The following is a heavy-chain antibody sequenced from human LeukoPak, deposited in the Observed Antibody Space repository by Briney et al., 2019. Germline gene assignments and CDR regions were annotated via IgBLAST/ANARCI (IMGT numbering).Heavy chain of an antibody. V-gene: IGHV3-7*05. CDR1: GFTFSSYW. D-gene: IGHD3-22*01. CDR3: TTDQDYSSGYYLDYFDY. CDR2: IKQDESEK. Sequence: GGSLRLSCAASGFTFSSYWMSWVRQAPGKGLEWVANIKQDESEKYYVDSVKGRFTISRDNAKKSLYLQMKSLRAEDTAVYFCTTDQDYSSGYYLDYFDYWGQGTLVTVSS. J-gene: IGHJ4*02.